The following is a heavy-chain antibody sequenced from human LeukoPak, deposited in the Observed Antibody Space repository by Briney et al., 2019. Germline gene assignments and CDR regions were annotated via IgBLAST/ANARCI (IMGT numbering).Heavy chain of an antibody. Sequence: SVKVSCKASVGTFSSYAISWVRQAPGQGLEWMGGIIPIFGTANYAQKFQGRVTITTDESTSTAYMELSSLRSEDTAVYYCAETPFVGSSGYYYYFDYWGQGTLVTVSS. V-gene: IGHV1-69*05. D-gene: IGHD3-22*01. CDR3: AETPFVGSSGYYYYFDY. J-gene: IGHJ4*02. CDR2: IIPIFGTA. CDR1: VGTFSSYA.